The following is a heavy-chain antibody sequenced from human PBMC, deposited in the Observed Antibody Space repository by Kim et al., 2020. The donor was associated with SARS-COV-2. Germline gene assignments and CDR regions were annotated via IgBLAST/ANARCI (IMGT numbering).Heavy chain of an antibody. V-gene: IGHV3-11*04. D-gene: IGHD4-17*01. J-gene: IGHJ3*02. CDR3: ARDTTVTTFDI. Sequence: IYYADSVKGRFTISRDNAKNSLDLQMNSLRAEDTAVYYCARDTTVTTFDIWGQGTMVTVSS. CDR2: I.